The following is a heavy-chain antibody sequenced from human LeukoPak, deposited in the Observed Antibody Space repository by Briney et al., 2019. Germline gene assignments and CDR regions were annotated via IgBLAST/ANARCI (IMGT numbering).Heavy chain of an antibody. V-gene: IGHV3-7*05. CDR3: ASHKSSTFDV. CDR1: GFTFSSYG. Sequence: GRSLRLSCAASGFTFSSYGMHWVRQAPGRGLEWVANINQDGSVTRYVDSVKGRFTISRDNAKNSLYLQMDSLRAEDTAVYYCASHKSSTFDVWGQGTMVTVSS. CDR2: INQDGSVT. J-gene: IGHJ3*01.